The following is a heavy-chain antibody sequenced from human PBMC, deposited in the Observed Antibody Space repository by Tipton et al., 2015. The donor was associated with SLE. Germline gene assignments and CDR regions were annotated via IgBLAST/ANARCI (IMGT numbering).Heavy chain of an antibody. J-gene: IGHJ3*02. D-gene: IGHD4-17*01. CDR3: ARDRPRLRFKSGAFDI. CDR1: GGSISSHY. CDR2: IDYRGTA. Sequence: TLSLTCTVSGGSISSHYWSWIRQPPGKGLQWIGYIDYRGTASYNPSLKSRVTISVDTSKNQFSLKLSSVTAADTAVYYCARDRPRLRFKSGAFDIWGQGTMVTVSS. V-gene: IGHV4-59*11.